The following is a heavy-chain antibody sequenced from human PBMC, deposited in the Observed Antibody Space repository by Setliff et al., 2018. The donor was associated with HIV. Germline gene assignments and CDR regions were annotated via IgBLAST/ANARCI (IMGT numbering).Heavy chain of an antibody. CDR1: GGSISSYY. J-gene: IGHJ4*02. Sequence: PSETLSLTCTVSGGSISSYYWSWIRQPPGKGLEWIGYIYYSGSTNYNPSLKSRVTISVDTSKNQFSLKLSSVTVADTAVYYCATVVPAAHFDYWGQGTLVTVPQ. CDR3: ATVVPAAHFDY. CDR2: IYYSGST. D-gene: IGHD2-2*01. V-gene: IGHV4-59*12.